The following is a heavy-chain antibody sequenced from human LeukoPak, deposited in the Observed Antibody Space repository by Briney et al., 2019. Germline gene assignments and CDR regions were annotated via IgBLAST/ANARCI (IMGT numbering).Heavy chain of an antibody. CDR1: GFTFPDYW. Sequence: GGSLRLSCAASGFTFPDYWMHWVRQAPGKGLVWVSRINGDGSDTTYADSVQGRFDISRDTSKTTVYLQMNSLRAEDTALYYCARDLHYWVAMDVWGQGTTVTVS. J-gene: IGHJ6*02. CDR2: INGDGSDT. CDR3: ARDLHYWVAMDV. V-gene: IGHV3-74*01. D-gene: IGHD2-8*02.